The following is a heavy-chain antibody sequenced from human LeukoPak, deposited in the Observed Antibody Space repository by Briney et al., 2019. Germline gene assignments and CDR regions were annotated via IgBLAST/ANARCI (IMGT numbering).Heavy chain of an antibody. Sequence: GESLKISCKGSGYSFTCYWIGWVRQMPGKGLEWMGIIYPGDSDTRYSLSFQGQVTISADKSISTAYLQWSSLKASDTAMYYCARDYGGNSYYYGMDVWGQGTTVTVSS. D-gene: IGHD4-17*01. V-gene: IGHV5-51*01. CDR2: IYPGDSDT. CDR1: GYSFTCYW. J-gene: IGHJ6*02. CDR3: ARDYGGNSYYYGMDV.